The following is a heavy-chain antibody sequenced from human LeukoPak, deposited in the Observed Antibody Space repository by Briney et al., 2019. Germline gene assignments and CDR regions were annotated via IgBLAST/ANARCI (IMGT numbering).Heavy chain of an antibody. J-gene: IGHJ4*02. D-gene: IGHD6-25*01. Sequence: GGSLRLSCAASGFSFSSYAMNWVRQAPGKGLELVSTISGSGGSTYYADSVKGRFTISRDNSKNTLHLQMNSLRAEDTGVYYCAKNSVGAAAPDYWGQGTLVTVSS. CDR1: GFSFSSYA. CDR3: AKNSVGAAAPDY. V-gene: IGHV3-23*01. CDR2: ISGSGGST.